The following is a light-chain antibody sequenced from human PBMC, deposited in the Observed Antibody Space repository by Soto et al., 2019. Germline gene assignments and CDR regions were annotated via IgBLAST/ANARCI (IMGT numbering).Light chain of an antibody. CDR3: QHTTDFT. J-gene: IGKJ2*01. Sequence: DIQMTQSPSTLAASLGNKVTITCRSSSKWLAWYQKKPGKAPKLLIYDVSNLERGVPPRFSGSTSGAESTLTITGLQPDDLGTYYCQHTTDFTFGQGTKVEIK. CDR2: DVS. CDR1: SSSKW. V-gene: IGKV1-5*01.